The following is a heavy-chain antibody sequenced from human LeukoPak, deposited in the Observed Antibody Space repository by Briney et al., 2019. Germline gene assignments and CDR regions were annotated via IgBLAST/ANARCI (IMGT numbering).Heavy chain of an antibody. D-gene: IGHD3-10*01. CDR2: INPNSGGT. CDR3: ARNLWFGESTDAFNI. J-gene: IGHJ3*02. Sequence: RASVKVSCKASGYTFTGYYMHWVRQAPGQGLEWMGWINPNSGGTNYAQKFQGRVTMTRDTSISTAYMELSRLRSDDTAMYYCARNLWFGESTDAFNIWGQGTMVTVSS. CDR1: GYTFTGYY. V-gene: IGHV1-2*02.